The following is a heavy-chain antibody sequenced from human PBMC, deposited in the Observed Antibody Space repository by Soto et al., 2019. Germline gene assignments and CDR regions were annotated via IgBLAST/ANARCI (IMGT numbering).Heavy chain of an antibody. CDR2: INAGNGNT. CDR3: AGGFPLWFDP. J-gene: IGHJ5*02. CDR1: GYTFTSYA. Sequence: QVQLVQSGAEKKKPGASVKVSCKASGYTFTSYAIHWVRQAPGQRLEWMGWINAGNGNTKYSQKFQGRVTITRDTSASTANMELSSLRSEDTAVYYCAGGFPLWFDPWGQGTLVTVSS. V-gene: IGHV1-3*05. D-gene: IGHD3-3*01.